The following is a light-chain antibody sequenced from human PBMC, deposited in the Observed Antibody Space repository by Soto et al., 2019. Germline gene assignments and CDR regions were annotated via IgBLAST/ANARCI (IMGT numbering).Light chain of an antibody. CDR2: DAS. Sequence: EIVLTQSPATLSLSPGERATLSCRASQSVSRYLAWYQQKPGQAPRLLIYDASNRATGIPARFSGSGSGTDLTLTNTCLEPEDFAVYYCQQRSSWPSTCGGGTKVEI. V-gene: IGKV3-11*01. CDR3: QQRSSWPST. CDR1: QSVSRY. J-gene: IGKJ4*01.